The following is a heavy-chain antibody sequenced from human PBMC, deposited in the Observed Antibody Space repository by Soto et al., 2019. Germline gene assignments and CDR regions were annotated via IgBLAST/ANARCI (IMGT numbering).Heavy chain of an antibody. CDR1: GFTFSRYG. CDR2: ISYDGSNK. V-gene: IGHV3-30*18. J-gene: IGHJ4*02. Sequence: GGSLRLSCAASGFTFSRYGIHWVRQAPGKGLEWVAIISYDGSNKKYADSVKGRFTISRDNSKNTLYLQMNSLRAEDTAVYYCAKDHCTHTSCYRRYFDDWGQGTLVTVSS. D-gene: IGHD2-8*01. CDR3: AKDHCTHTSCYRRYFDD.